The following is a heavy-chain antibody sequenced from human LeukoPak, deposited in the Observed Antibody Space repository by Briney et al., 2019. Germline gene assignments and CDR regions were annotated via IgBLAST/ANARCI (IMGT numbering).Heavy chain of an antibody. V-gene: IGHV3-23*01. CDR3: AKDLGPNPLKTGWEQDAFDI. CDR1: GFTFSSYG. J-gene: IGHJ3*02. Sequence: QSGGSLRLSCAASGFTFSSYGMSWVRQAPGKGLEWVSAISGSGGSTFYADSVKGRFTISRDNSKNTLYLQMNSLRAEDTAVYYCAKDLGPNPLKTGWEQDAFDIWGQGTMVTVSS. D-gene: IGHD1/OR15-1a*01. CDR2: ISGSGGST.